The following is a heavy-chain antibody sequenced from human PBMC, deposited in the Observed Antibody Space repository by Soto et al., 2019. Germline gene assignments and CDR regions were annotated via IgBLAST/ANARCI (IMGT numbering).Heavy chain of an antibody. V-gene: IGHV4-30-4*01. J-gene: IGHJ5*02. CDR2: IYYSGST. D-gene: IGHD6-6*01. CDR1: GGSISSGDYY. CDR3: ARRSGSSSSWFDP. Sequence: SETLSLTCTVSGGSISSGDYYWSWIRQPPGKGLEWIGYIYYSGSTYYNPSLKSRVTISVDTSKNQFSLKLSSVTAADTAVYYCARRSGSSSSWFDPWGQGTLVTVSS.